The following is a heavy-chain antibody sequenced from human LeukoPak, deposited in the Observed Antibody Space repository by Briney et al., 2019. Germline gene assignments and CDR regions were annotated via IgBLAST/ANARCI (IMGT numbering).Heavy chain of an antibody. CDR2: INHSGST. CDR1: GGSISSGDYY. J-gene: IGHJ5*02. Sequence: PSQTLSLTCTVSGGSISSGDYYWSWIRQPPGKGLEWIGEINHSGSTNYNPSLKSRVTISVDTSKNQFSLKLSSVTAADTAVYYCARGRRGRALVVVYWFDPWGQGTLVTVSS. CDR3: ARGRRGRALVVVYWFDP. D-gene: IGHD2-15*01. V-gene: IGHV4-30-4*08.